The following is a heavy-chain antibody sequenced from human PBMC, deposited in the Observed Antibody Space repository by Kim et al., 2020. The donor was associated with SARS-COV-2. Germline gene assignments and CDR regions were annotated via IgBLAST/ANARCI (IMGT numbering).Heavy chain of an antibody. D-gene: IGHD3-16*01. CDR2: T. CDR3: ARLWGSSEGDY. Sequence: TNYAQKLQGRVTMPRDTSISTAYMELSSLRSDDTAVYYCARLWGSSEGDYWGQGTLVAVSS. J-gene: IGHJ4*02. V-gene: IGHV1-2*02.